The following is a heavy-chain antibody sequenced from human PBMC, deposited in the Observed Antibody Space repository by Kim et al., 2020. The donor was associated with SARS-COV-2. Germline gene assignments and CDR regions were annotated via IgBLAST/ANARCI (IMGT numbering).Heavy chain of an antibody. J-gene: IGHJ4*02. CDR1: GGSISNYY. Sequence: SETLSLTCTVSGGSISNYYWSWIRQPPGKGLEWIGYIYYSGSTNYNPSLKSRITISVDTSKNQLSLKLSSVTAADTAVYYCARGPDYYDSSGYYDYWGQG. D-gene: IGHD3-22*01. V-gene: IGHV4-59*01. CDR2: IYYSGST. CDR3: ARGPDYYDSSGYYDY.